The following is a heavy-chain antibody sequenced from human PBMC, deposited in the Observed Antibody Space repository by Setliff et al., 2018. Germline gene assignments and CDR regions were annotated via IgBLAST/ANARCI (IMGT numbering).Heavy chain of an antibody. J-gene: IGHJ3*01. V-gene: IGHV1-69*05. CDR1: GGTFTNYG. Sequence: GASVKVSCKASGGTFTNYGVSWVRQAPGQGLEWMGGTIPLFGTTDYAQKFHGRVTIITDESTNTAYMELSSLTSDDTATYYCAKASVWVVDANCGSFDVWGQGTVVTVSS. D-gene: IGHD2-15*01. CDR3: AKASVWVVDANCGSFDV. CDR2: TIPLFGTT.